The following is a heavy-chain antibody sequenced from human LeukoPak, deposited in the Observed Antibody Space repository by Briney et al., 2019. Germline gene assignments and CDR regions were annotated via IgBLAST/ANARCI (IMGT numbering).Heavy chain of an antibody. CDR2: IGGDGLTT. D-gene: IGHD3-16*01. Sequence: PGGSLRLSCAASGFTFGFSSMHWVRQAPGKGPEFVSVIGGDGLTTFYADSVKDRFTISRDNSKSTLYLEMGSLRVEDSGVYYCAREKGGRGLWYHDLWGRGTLVTVSS. J-gene: IGHJ2*01. CDR3: AREKGGRGLWYHDL. V-gene: IGHV3-64*02. CDR1: GFTFGFSS.